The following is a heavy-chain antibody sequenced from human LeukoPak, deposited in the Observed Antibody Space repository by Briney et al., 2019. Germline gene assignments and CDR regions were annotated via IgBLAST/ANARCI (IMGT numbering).Heavy chain of an antibody. J-gene: IGHJ5*01. CDR1: GGTFSNYA. D-gene: IGHD2-15*01. Sequence: RASVKVSCKASGGTFSNYAISWVRQAPGQGLEWMGAIIPIFGTTHYAQKFQGRVTITADEPTTTAYMELSSLRFDDTAVYYCARVVVAPHWFDSWDQGTLVTVSS. CDR2: IIPIFGTT. CDR3: ARVVVAPHWFDS. V-gene: IGHV1-69*13.